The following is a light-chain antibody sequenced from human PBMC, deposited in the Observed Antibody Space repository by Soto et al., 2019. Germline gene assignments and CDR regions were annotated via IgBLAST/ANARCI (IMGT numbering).Light chain of an antibody. CDR2: DAS. CDR3: QQYGSSGT. J-gene: IGKJ1*01. CDR1: QSVTNS. V-gene: IGKV3-11*01. Sequence: EVVLTQSPATLSLSPGERATLSCRASQSVTNSLAWYQQKPGQAPRLLVYDASNRATGIPTRFSGSGSGTDFTLTISNLEPEDFAVYYCQQYGSSGTFGQGTKVDI.